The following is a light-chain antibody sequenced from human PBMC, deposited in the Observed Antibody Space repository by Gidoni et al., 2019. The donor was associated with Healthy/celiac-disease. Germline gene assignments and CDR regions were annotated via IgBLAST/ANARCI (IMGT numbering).Light chain of an antibody. J-gene: IGKJ2*01. Sequence: DSQLPQSPSTLSASVGDRVTITCRASQSISSWLAWYQQKPGKAPKLLIYKASSLESGVPSRFSGSGSGTEFTLTISSLQPDDFATYYCQQYNSYSRTFGQGTKLEIK. CDR2: KAS. CDR1: QSISSW. CDR3: QQYNSYSRT. V-gene: IGKV1-5*03.